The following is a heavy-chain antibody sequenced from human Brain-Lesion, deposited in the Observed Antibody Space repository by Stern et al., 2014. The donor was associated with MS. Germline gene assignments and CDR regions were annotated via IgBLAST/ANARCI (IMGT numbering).Heavy chain of an antibody. CDR3: ARHDSVPRPSQLYSARDRGPGYFDY. CDR2: FYYSGFT. Sequence: QVQLVESGPGLVKPSETLSLTCTVSGGSISSSTYYWAWIRQPPGKGLEWIGNFYYSGFTYYKPSLKSRVTISVDMSKNQFSLKLSSVTAADTAIYYCARHDSVPRPSQLYSARDRGPGYFDYWGQGTLVTVSS. D-gene: IGHD1-26*01. J-gene: IGHJ4*02. V-gene: IGHV4-39*01. CDR1: GGSISSSTYY.